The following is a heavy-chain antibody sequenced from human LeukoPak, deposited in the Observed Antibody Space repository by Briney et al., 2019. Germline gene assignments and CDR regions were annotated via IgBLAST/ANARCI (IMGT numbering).Heavy chain of an antibody. V-gene: IGHV1-46*01. CDR1: GNTFTNNF. CDR2: INPSGSAT. Sequence: WASVKLSCKASGNTFTNNFMHWVRQAPGQGLEWMGLINPSGSATTYPQKPQGRVTMTRDTSTNTVYMELSSLRSEDTAVYYCATDLPTGFGSTAYWGQGTLVTVSS. D-gene: IGHD3-10*01. CDR3: ATDLPTGFGSTAY. J-gene: IGHJ4*02.